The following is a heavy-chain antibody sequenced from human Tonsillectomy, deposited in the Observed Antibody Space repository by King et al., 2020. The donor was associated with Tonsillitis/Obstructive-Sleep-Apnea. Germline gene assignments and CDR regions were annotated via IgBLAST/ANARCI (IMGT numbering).Heavy chain of an antibody. CDR1: GFTFYSYA. Sequence: VQLVESGGGLAQPGGSLRVSCAASGFTFYSYAMSWVRQAPGKGLEWVSTIRGSGDTTDYADSVKGRLTISRDNSKNTLSLQMNGLRVEDTAVYYCEKARVGTGYGFDSWGQGPLVTVSS. J-gene: IGHJ4*02. CDR2: IRGSGDTT. D-gene: IGHD3-9*01. V-gene: IGHV3-23*04. CDR3: EKARVGTGYGFDS.